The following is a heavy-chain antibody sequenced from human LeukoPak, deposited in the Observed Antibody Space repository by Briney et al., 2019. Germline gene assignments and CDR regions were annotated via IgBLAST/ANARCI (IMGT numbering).Heavy chain of an antibody. J-gene: IGHJ4*02. V-gene: IGHV4-59*01. CDR3: ARGESYSGSYWVDY. Sequence: SETLSLTCTVSGGSISSYYWSWIRQPPGKGLEWIGYIYYSGSTNYNPSLKSRVTISVDTSKNQFSLKLSSVTAADTAVYYCARGESYSGSYWVDYWGQGTLVTVSS. CDR1: GGSISSYY. CDR2: IYYSGST. D-gene: IGHD1-26*01.